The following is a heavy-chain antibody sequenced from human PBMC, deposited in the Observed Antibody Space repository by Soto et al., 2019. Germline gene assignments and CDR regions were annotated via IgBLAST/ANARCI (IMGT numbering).Heavy chain of an antibody. Sequence: SETLSLTCTVSGGSINSEDYYWSWLRQQPGKGLEWIGYIYYTGYTYYNSSLQSRLNISIDTSQSQFSLQLSSVTAADMAVYFCAADATGYPFNWFDPWCQGIPVTVSS. J-gene: IGHJ5*02. V-gene: IGHV4-31*03. D-gene: IGHD3-9*01. CDR1: GGSINSEDYY. CDR2: IYYTGYT. CDR3: AADATGYPFNWFDP.